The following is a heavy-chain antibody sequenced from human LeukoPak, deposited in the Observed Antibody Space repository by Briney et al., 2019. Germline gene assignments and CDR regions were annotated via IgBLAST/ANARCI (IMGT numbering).Heavy chain of an antibody. D-gene: IGHD3-10*01. Sequence: GASVKVSCKASGGTFSSYAISWVRQAPGQGLEWMGGIIPIFGTANYAQKFQGRVTITADKSTSTAYMELSSLRSEDTAVYYCARGLRVRGVPNWFDPWGQGTLVTVSS. CDR1: GGTFSSYA. V-gene: IGHV1-69*06. CDR2: IIPIFGTA. J-gene: IGHJ5*02. CDR3: ARGLRVRGVPNWFDP.